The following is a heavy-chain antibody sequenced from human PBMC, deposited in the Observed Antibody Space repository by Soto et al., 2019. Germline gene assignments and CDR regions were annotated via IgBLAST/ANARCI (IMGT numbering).Heavy chain of an antibody. V-gene: IGHV3-9*01. D-gene: IGHD3-16*02. J-gene: IGHJ4*02. CDR1: GFTFDDYA. CDR2: ISWNSGSI. CDR3: AKDTTYTFGGVIVSDYFDY. Sequence: GGSLRLSCAASGFTFDDYAMHWVRQAPGKGLEWVSGISWNSGSIGYADSVKGRFTISRDNAKNSLYLQMNSLRAEDTALYYCAKDTTYTFGGVIVSDYFDYWGQGTLVTVSS.